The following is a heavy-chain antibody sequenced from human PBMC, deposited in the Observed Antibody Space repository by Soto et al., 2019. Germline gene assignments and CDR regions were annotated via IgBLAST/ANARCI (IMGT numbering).Heavy chain of an antibody. CDR2: IRSKAYGGTT. Sequence: AGGSLRLSCTASGFTFGDYAMSWFRQAPGKGLEWVGFIRSKAYGGTTEYAASVKGRFTISRDDSKSIAYLQMNSLKTEDTAVYYCTRASGIMTTVTTSYYYYGMDVWGQGTTVTVSS. J-gene: IGHJ6*02. CDR1: GFTFGDYA. CDR3: TRASGIMTTVTTSYYYYGMDV. D-gene: IGHD4-17*01. V-gene: IGHV3-49*03.